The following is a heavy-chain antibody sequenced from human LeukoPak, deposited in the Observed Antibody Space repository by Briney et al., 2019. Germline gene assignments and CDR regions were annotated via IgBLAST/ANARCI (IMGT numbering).Heavy chain of an antibody. CDR1: GFTFSSYA. V-gene: IGHV3-48*02. D-gene: IGHD1-26*01. CDR2: ITASGTAM. J-gene: IGHJ4*02. Sequence: GGSLRLSCAASGFTFSSYAMSWVRQAPGKGLEWVSHITASGTAMFYADSVKGRFTISRDNAKNSLYLQMNSLRDEDTAVYYCASSGSYRFDYWGQGTLVTVS. CDR3: ASSGSYRFDY.